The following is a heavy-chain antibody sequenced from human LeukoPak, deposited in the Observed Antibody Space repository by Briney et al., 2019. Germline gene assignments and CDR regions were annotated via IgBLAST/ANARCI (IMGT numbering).Heavy chain of an antibody. CDR2: ISAYSGNT. CDR1: GYTFTSYG. CDR3: ARDLTQAGAPDAFDI. Sequence: AAVKVSCKASGYTFTSYGISWVRQAPGQGLEWMGWISAYSGNTNYAQKLQGRVTMTTDTSTSTAYMELRSLRSDDTAVYYCARDLTQAGAPDAFDIWGQGTMVTVSS. V-gene: IGHV1-18*01. J-gene: IGHJ3*02.